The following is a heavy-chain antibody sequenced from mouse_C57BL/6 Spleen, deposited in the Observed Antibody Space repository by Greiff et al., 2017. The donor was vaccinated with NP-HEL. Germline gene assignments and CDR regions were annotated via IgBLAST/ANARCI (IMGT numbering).Heavy chain of an antibody. Sequence: VQLQQSGTELVKPGASVKLSCKASGYTFTSYWMHWVKQRPGQGLEWIGNINPSNGGTNYNEKFQSQATLTVDKSSSTAYMPLSSLTSEDSAVYYCARSESYDGPLGAYWGQGTLVTVSA. J-gene: IGHJ3*01. CDR1: GYTFTSYW. CDR2: INPSNGGT. CDR3: ARSESYDGPLGAY. D-gene: IGHD2-3*01. V-gene: IGHV1-53*01.